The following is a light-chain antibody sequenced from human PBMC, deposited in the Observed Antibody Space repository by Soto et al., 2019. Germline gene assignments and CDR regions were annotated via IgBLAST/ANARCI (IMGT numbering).Light chain of an antibody. CDR1: QTITNW. CDR2: DAS. CDR3: QQYNSYPWT. Sequence: IQRTQSPSILSASVGDRVTITCRSSQTITNWLAWYQQKPGKAPKLLIYDASSLESGVPSRFSGSGSGTEFTLTISSLQPDDFATYYCQQYNSYPWTFGQGTKVDIK. J-gene: IGKJ1*01. V-gene: IGKV1-5*01.